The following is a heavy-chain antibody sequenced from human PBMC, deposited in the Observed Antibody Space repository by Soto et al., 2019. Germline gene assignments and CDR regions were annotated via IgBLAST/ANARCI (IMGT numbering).Heavy chain of an antibody. CDR3: AHRSSISLFDY. Sequence: QITLKESGPTLVQPTQTLTLTCAFSGFSLSTTGVGGCWIRQPPGTALEWIVVIYWDDNKRYSPSLKTRLTITKDTSKNQVVLTMANMDPVDTATYYCAHRSSISLFDYWGQGAMVTVSS. J-gene: IGHJ4*02. V-gene: IGHV2-5*02. CDR2: IYWDDNK. CDR1: GFSLSTTGVG. D-gene: IGHD3-3*02.